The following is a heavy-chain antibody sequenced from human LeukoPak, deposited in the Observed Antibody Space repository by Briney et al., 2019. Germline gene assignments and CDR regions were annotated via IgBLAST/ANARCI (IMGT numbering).Heavy chain of an antibody. CDR2: VNPSSGDT. CDR1: GYTFTDYY. J-gene: IGHJ4*02. D-gene: IGHD6-6*01. V-gene: IGHV1-2*02. Sequence: ASVKVSCKASGYTFTDYYIHWVRQAPGQGLECMGWVNPSSGDTDYAQKVQVSVTVTRDTSISTAYMELTSLKSDDTDVYYCARGGLAARPFDYWGQGTLVTVSS. CDR3: ARGGLAARPFDY.